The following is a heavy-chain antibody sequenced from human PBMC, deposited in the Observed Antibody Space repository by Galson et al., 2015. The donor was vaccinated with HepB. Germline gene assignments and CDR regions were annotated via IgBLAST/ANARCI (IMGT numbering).Heavy chain of an antibody. D-gene: IGHD2-15*01. CDR2: IDGGSTVI. V-gene: IGHV3-48*02. CDR1: GFTFSTYD. CDR3: ARASYSSGGTYYSAFEY. Sequence: SLRLSCAASGFTFSTYDMYWVRQAPGKGLEWVSHIDGGSTVIHYADSVKGRFTISRDNGKNSLYLDMSSLRDEDTAAYYCARASYSSGGTYYSAFEYWGQGALVTVSS. J-gene: IGHJ4*02.